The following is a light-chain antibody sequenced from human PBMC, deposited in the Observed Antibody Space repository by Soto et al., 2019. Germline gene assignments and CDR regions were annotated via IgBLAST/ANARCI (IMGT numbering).Light chain of an antibody. Sequence: DIVMTQSPLSLPVTPGEPASISCSSSQSLLHSNGYNYLYWYLQKPGQSPQLLIYLGSNRASGVPDRFSGSGSGTDFTLKISRVEAEDVGVYYCMQPLQSWTFGQGTKVDIK. CDR2: LGS. J-gene: IGKJ1*01. V-gene: IGKV2-28*01. CDR1: QSLLHSNGYNY. CDR3: MQPLQSWT.